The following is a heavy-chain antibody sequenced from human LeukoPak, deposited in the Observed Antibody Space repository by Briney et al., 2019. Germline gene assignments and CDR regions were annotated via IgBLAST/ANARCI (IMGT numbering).Heavy chain of an antibody. V-gene: IGHV3-7*01. CDR1: GFTFSSYW. D-gene: IGHD6-13*01. Sequence: GGSLRLSCAASGFTFSSYWMSWVRQAPGKGLEWVANIKQDGSEKYYVDSVKGRFTISRDNAKNSLYLQMNSLRAEHTAVYYCARPLLASSSWSILGRLEGSKHYYYMDVWGKGTTVTVSS. J-gene: IGHJ6*03. CDR2: IKQDGSEK. CDR3: ARPLLASSSWSILGRLEGSKHYYYMDV.